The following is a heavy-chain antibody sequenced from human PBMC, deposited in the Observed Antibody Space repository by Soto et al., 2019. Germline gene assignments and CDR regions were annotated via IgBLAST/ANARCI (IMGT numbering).Heavy chain of an antibody. CDR1: GYTFTGYY. V-gene: IGHV1-2*02. D-gene: IGHD6-19*01. Sequence: ASVKVSCKASGYTFTGYYMHWVRQAPGQGLEWMGWINPNSGGTNYAQKFQGRVTMTRDTSISTVYMELSRLRSDDTAVYYCARTRAVAPFKPFYYYGMDVWGQGNTVTVSS. J-gene: IGHJ6*01. CDR2: INPNSGGT. CDR3: ARTRAVAPFKPFYYYGMDV.